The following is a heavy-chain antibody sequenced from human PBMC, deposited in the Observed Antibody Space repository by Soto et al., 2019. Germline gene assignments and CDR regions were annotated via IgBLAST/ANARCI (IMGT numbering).Heavy chain of an antibody. CDR2: IDPSDSYT. CDR1: GYSFTSYW. D-gene: IGHD3-10*01. CDR3: SRIRRYYGSGSLGGIDV. V-gene: IGHV5-10-1*01. Sequence: GESLKISCKGSGYSFTSYWISWVRQMPGKALEWMGRIDPSDSYTNYSPSFQGHVTISADKSISTAYLQWSSLKASDTAMYYCSRIRRYYGSGSLGGIDVSAQGTTDTV. J-gene: IGHJ6*02.